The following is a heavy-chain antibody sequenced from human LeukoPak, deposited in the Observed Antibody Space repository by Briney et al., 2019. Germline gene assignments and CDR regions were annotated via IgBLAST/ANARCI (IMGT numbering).Heavy chain of an antibody. CDR3: ARDALSPGDYYYDSSGPHT. CDR2: IYHSGST. D-gene: IGHD3-22*01. CDR1: GYSISSGYY. J-gene: IGHJ5*02. V-gene: IGHV4-38-2*02. Sequence: SETLSLTCTVSGYSISSGYYWGWIRQPPGKGLEWIGSIYHSGSTYYNPSLKSRVTISVDTSKNQFSLKLSSVTAADTAVYYCARDALSPGDYYYDSSGPHTWGQGTLVTVSS.